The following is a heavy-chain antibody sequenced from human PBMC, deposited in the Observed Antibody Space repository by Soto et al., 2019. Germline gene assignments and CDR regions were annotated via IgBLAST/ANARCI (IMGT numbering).Heavy chain of an antibody. CDR1: GFSLSTGGMG. Sequence: QITLKESGPTLVKPTQTLTLTCTFSGFSLSTGGMGVGWIRQPPGKALEWLALIYWDDDKRYSPSLKSRLTIAKATSKNQVVLTMTNMDPVDTATYYCVHSRCGGDCLQSYSSHYYYGMDVWGQGTTVTVSS. V-gene: IGHV2-5*02. CDR3: VHSRCGGDCLQSYSSHYYYGMDV. D-gene: IGHD2-21*02. J-gene: IGHJ6*02. CDR2: IYWDDDK.